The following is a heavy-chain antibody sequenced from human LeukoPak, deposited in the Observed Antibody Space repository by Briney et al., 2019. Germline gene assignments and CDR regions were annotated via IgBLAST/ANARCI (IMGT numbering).Heavy chain of an antibody. J-gene: IGHJ4*02. CDR1: GYTFTSYG. CDR3: ARDTKKLYSSWYRLGGDY. V-gene: IGHV1-18*01. Sequence: ASVKVSCKASGYTFTSYGISWVRQAPGQWLEWMGWIRAYNGNTNYAQKLQGRVTMTTDTSTSTAYMELRSLRSDDTAVYYCARDTKKLYSSWYRLGGDYWGQGTLVTVSS. CDR2: IRAYNGNT. D-gene: IGHD6-13*01.